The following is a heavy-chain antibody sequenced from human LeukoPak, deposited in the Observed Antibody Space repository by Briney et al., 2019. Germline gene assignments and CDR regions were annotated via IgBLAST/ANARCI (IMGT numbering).Heavy chain of an antibody. V-gene: IGHV3-21*01. Sequence: PGGSLRLSCAASGFTFSSYSMNWVRQAPGKGLEWVSSISSSSSYIYYADSVKGRFTISRDNAKNSLYLQMNSLRAEDTAVYYCARWGGGTFIYFDYWGQGTLVTVSS. CDR1: GFTFSSYS. D-gene: IGHD1-26*01. CDR2: ISSSSSYI. J-gene: IGHJ4*02. CDR3: ARWGGGTFIYFDY.